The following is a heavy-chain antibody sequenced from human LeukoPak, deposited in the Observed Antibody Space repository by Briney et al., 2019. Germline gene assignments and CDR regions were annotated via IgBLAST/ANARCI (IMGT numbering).Heavy chain of an antibody. CDR3: ARGLYYDFWSGYPYFDY. CDR1: GGSISSGSYY. CDR2: IYTSGST. V-gene: IGHV4-61*02. J-gene: IGHJ4*02. D-gene: IGHD3-3*01. Sequence: SETLSLTCTVSGGSISSGSYYWSWIRQPAGKGLEWIGRIYTSGSTNYNPSLKSRVTISVDTSKNQFSLKLSSVTAADTAVYYRARGLYYDFWSGYPYFDYWGQGTLVTVSS.